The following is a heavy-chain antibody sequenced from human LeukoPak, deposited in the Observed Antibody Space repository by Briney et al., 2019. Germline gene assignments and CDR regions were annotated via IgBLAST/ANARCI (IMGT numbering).Heavy chain of an antibody. CDR3: ARHQPVGATTDY. J-gene: IGHJ4*02. CDR2: IYYSGST. V-gene: IGHV4-39*01. CDR1: GGSISSSSYY. Sequence: SETLSLTCTVSGGSISSSSYYWGWIRQPPGKGLEWIGSIYYSGSTYYNPSLKSRVTISVDTSKNQFSLKLSSVTAADTAVYYCARHQPVGATTDYWGQGTLVTVSS. D-gene: IGHD1-26*01.